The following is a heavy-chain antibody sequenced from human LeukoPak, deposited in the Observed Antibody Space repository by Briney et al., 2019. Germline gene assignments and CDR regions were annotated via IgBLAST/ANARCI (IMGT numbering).Heavy chain of an antibody. D-gene: IGHD3-9*01. CDR1: GYTFTSYG. V-gene: IGHV1-18*01. J-gene: IGHJ4*02. CDR3: ARTGRRYSDWFSNTPFDY. Sequence: ASVKVSCKASGYTFTSYGISWVRQAPGQGLEWMGWISAYNGNTNYAQKLQGRVTMTTDTSTSTAYMELRSLRSDDTAVYYCARTGRRYSDWFSNTPFDYWGQGTLVTVSS. CDR2: ISAYNGNT.